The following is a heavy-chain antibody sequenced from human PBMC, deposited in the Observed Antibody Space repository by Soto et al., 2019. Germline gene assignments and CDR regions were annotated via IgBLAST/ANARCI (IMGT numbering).Heavy chain of an antibody. D-gene: IGHD3-16*01. J-gene: IGHJ3*02. CDR1: GSSLNTTAVA. CDR3: AHSEGDDYVWGSYKDAFDI. CDR2: IYWDNDK. V-gene: IGHV2-5*02. Sequence: SGPTLVNPKQTLTLTCTFSGSSLNTTAVAVRWIRQPPGKALEWLALIYWDNDKRYNPSLKTRLTITKDTSKNQVVLKMTNMDPVDTATYFCAHSEGDDYVWGSYKDAFDIWGQGTMVTVSS.